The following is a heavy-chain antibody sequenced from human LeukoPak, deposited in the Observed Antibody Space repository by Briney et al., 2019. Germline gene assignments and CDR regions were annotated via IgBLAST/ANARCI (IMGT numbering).Heavy chain of an antibody. J-gene: IGHJ4*02. CDR1: GYTFTSYY. CDR2: INPGAGST. CDR3: ARVVATKNFDY. Sequence: ASVQVSCKASGYTFTSYYMHWIRQAPGQGLEWMGIINPGAGSTHYPQKFQDRVTMTRDTSTSTVYMELSSLRSDDTAVYYCARVVATKNFDYWGQGALVSVSS. D-gene: IGHD5-24*01. V-gene: IGHV1-46*01.